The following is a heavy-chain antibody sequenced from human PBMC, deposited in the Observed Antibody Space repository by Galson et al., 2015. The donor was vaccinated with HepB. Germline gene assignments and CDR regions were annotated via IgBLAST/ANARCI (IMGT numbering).Heavy chain of an antibody. CDR2: IWYDGSNK. J-gene: IGHJ4*02. Sequence: SLRLSCAASGFTFSSYGMHWVRQAPGKGLEWVAVIWYDGSNKYYADSVKGRFTISRDNSKNTLYLQMNSLRAEDTAVYYCARDRGIVVVINIFDYWGQGTLVTVSS. CDR3: ARDRGIVVVINIFDY. D-gene: IGHD3-22*01. V-gene: IGHV3-33*08. CDR1: GFTFSSYG.